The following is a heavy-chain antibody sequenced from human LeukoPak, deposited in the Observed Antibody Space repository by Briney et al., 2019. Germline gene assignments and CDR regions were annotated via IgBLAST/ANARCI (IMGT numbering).Heavy chain of an antibody. V-gene: IGHV3-7*01. CDR2: IKQDGSEK. CDR1: GFTFSSYW. D-gene: IGHD6-6*01. J-gene: IGHJ5*02. Sequence: GGSLRLSCAASGFTFSSYWMSRVRQAPGKGLEWVANIKQDGSEKYYVDSVKGRFTISRDNTKNSLYLQMNSLRAEDTAVYYCARDIIEYSSSWEEMHWFDPWGQGTLVTASS. CDR3: ARDIIEYSSSWEEMHWFDP.